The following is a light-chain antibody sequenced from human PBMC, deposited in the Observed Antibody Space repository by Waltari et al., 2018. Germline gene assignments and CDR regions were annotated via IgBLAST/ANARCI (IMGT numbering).Light chain of an antibody. Sequence: DIQLTQSPSSLSASIGDRVTITCRASQNIAYYLNWYQQKPGKAPNLLIYGTSTLQSGVPSRFSGGGSGTDFTLTINSLQPEDFATYYCQQSYTTPLTFGGGTKVEIK. CDR2: GTS. CDR1: QNIAYY. J-gene: IGKJ4*01. CDR3: QQSYTTPLT. V-gene: IGKV1-39*01.